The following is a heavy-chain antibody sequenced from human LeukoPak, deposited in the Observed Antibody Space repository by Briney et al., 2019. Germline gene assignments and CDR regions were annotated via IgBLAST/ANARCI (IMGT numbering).Heavy chain of an antibody. CDR1: GFTFSSYA. Sequence: GGSLRLSCAASGFTFSSYAMHWVRQAPGKGLEWVAVISYDGSNKYYADSVKGRFIISRDNSKNTLYLQMNSLRAEDTAVYYCARALRDYYYGMDVWGQGTTVTVSS. CDR3: ARALRDYYYGMDV. V-gene: IGHV3-30-3*01. J-gene: IGHJ6*02. D-gene: IGHD4-17*01. CDR2: ISYDGSNK.